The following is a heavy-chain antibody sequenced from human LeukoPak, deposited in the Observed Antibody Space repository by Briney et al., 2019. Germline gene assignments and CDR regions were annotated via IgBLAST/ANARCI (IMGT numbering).Heavy chain of an antibody. CDR2: LSHSVIT. CDR3: ARLTPGKNWFDP. J-gene: IGHJ5*02. D-gene: IGHD3-10*01. CDR1: GYSINSAYY. Sequence: SEALSLTCAVSGYSINSAYYWGWSRQPPGKGVEWIGCLSHSVITSSNPSLKSRVTISVDTSKNQFSLKLNSVTAADTAVYYCARLTPGKNWFDPWGQGTLVTVSS. V-gene: IGHV4-38-2*01.